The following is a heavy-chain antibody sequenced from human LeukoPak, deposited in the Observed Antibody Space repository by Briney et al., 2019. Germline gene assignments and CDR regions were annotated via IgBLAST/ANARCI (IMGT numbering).Heavy chain of an antibody. J-gene: IGHJ3*02. CDR3: ARGHQPIFYYDSSGRSPGAFDI. D-gene: IGHD3-22*01. CDR1: GGTFSSYA. Sequence: GASVKVSCKASGGTFSSYAISWVRQAPGQGLEWMGGIIPIFGTANYAQKFQGRVTITADKSTSTAYMELSSLRSEDTAVYYCARGHQPIFYYDSSGRSPGAFDIWGQGTMVTVSS. V-gene: IGHV1-69*06. CDR2: IIPIFGTA.